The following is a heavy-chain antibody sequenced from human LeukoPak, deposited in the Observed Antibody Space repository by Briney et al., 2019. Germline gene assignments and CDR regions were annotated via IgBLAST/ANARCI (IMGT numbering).Heavy chain of an antibody. J-gene: IGHJ6*02. CDR3: TKSAAEAGYYYYGTDV. CDR2: IYPGDSDT. CDR1: GYSFTNYW. Sequence: GEPLKISCKGSGYSFTNYWIGWLRQMPGKGLEWMGIIYPGDSDTRYSPSFQGQVTISAEKSISTAYLQWSCLKASDTAMYFCTKSAAEAGYYYYGTDVWGRGTTVTVSS. V-gene: IGHV5-51*01. D-gene: IGHD6-13*01.